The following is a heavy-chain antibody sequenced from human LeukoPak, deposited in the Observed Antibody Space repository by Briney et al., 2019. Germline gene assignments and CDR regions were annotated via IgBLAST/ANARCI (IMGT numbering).Heavy chain of an antibody. CDR3: ARRAYYYDSSGYYYSHAFDI. Sequence: PSETLSLTCAVYGGSFSGYYWSWIRQPPGKGLEWIGEINHSGSTNYNPSLKSRVTISVDTSKNQFSLKLSSVTAADTAVYYCARRAYYYDSSGYYYSHAFDIWGQGTMVTVSS. CDR2: INHSGST. J-gene: IGHJ3*02. V-gene: IGHV4-34*01. D-gene: IGHD3-22*01. CDR1: GGSFSGYY.